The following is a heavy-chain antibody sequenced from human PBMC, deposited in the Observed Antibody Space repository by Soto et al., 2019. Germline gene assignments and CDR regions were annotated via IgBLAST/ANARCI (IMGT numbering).Heavy chain of an antibody. Sequence: GGSLRLSCAASGFTVSSNYMSWVRQAPGKGLEWVSVIYSGGSTYYADSVKGRFTISRDNSKNTLYLQMNSLRAEDTAVYYCARYCSGGSCYVFDYWGQGTLVTVSS. CDR3: ARYCSGGSCYVFDY. CDR2: IYSGGST. D-gene: IGHD2-15*01. CDR1: GFTVSSNY. J-gene: IGHJ4*02. V-gene: IGHV3-66*01.